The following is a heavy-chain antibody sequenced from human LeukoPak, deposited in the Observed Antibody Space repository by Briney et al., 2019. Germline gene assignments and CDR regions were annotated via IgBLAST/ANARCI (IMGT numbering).Heavy chain of an antibody. CDR3: ARVYREPGNDAFDI. CDR1: GGSMSSYY. J-gene: IGHJ3*02. D-gene: IGHD1-14*01. V-gene: IGHV4-59*01. CDR2: IYYSGST. Sequence: PSETLSLTCTVSGGSMSSYYWSWLRQPPGKALEGLGYIYYSGSTNYNPSLKSRVTISVDTSKNQFSLKLSSVTAADTAVYYCARVYREPGNDAFDIWGQGTMVTVSS.